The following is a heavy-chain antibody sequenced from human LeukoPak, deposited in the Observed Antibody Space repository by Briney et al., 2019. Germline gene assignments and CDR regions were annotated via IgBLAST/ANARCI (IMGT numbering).Heavy chain of an antibody. CDR2: IYHSGST. CDR1: GGSISSSNW. Sequence: SETLSLTCAVSGGSISSSNWWSWVRQPPGKGLEWIGGIYHSGSTNYNPSLKSRVTISVDKSKNQFSLKLSSVTAADTAVYYCARAHIVVVPAAIYSYYMDVWGKGTTVTVSS. CDR3: ARAHIVVVPAAIYSYYMDV. V-gene: IGHV4-4*02. J-gene: IGHJ6*03. D-gene: IGHD2-2*01.